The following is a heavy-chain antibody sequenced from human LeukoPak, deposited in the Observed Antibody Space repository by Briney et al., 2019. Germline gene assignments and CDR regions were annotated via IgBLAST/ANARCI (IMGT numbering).Heavy chain of an antibody. CDR1: GYTFTSYD. Sequence: SVKVSCKASGYTFTSYDVNWVRQATGQGLEWMGGIIPIFGTANYAQKFQGRVTITADESTSTAYMELSSLRSEDTAVYYCASAGGDYWGQGTLVTVSS. CDR3: ASAGGDY. D-gene: IGHD3-10*01. J-gene: IGHJ4*02. CDR2: IIPIFGTA. V-gene: IGHV1-69*13.